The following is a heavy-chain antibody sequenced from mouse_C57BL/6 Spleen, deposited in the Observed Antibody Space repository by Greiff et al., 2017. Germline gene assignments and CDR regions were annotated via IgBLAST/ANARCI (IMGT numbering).Heavy chain of an antibody. J-gene: IGHJ4*01. CDR3: ARGGYYSAMDY. D-gene: IGHD2-3*01. V-gene: IGHV1-55*01. CDR2: IYPGSGST. CDR1: GYTFTSYW. Sequence: QVQLQQPGAELVKPGASVKMSCKASGYTFTSYWITWVKQRPGQGLAWIGDIYPGSGSTNYNEKFKSKATLTVDTSSSTAYMQLSSLPSEDSAVYYCARGGYYSAMDYWGQGTSVTVSS.